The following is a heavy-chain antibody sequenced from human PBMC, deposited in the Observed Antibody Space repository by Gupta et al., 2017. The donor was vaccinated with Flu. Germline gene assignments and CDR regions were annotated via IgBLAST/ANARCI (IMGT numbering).Heavy chain of an antibody. J-gene: IGHJ4*02. Sequence: QVPLQESGPGLVNPSPTLSLPCTVSGCSISSGRYYWSWIRQHPGKGLEWIGYIYYSGSTYYNPSLKSRVTISVDTSKNQFTLKLSSVTAADTAVYYCARAPHGSLRSFDYWGQGTLVTVSS. D-gene: IGHD3-16*01. V-gene: IGHV4-31*03. CDR2: IYYSGST. CDR3: ARAPHGSLRSFDY. CDR1: GCSISSGRYY.